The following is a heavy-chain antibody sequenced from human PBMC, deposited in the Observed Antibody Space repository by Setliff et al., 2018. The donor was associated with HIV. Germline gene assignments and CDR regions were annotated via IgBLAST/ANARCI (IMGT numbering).Heavy chain of an antibody. J-gene: IGHJ4*02. CDR2: TKNKAKSYTT. D-gene: IGHD3-22*01. V-gene: IGHV3-72*01. Sequence: AGGSLRLSCVVSGFTFSDLYMNWVRQAPGKGLEWIGRTKNKAKSYTTEYAASVKGRFTISRDDSKNSVYLQMSSLKTEDTAVYYCAREGDSSGPDFDYWGRGTLVTVSS. CDR3: AREGDSSGPDFDY. CDR1: GFTFSDLY.